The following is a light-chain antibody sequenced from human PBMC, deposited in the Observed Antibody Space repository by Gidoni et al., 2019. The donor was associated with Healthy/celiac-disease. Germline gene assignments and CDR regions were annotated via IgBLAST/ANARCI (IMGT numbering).Light chain of an antibody. Sequence: QPALTQPAPVPGSPGQSIPISCTGTSSDAGSYNLVSWYQQPPGKAPKLMIYEVSKRPSGVSNRFSGSKSGNTASLTISGLQAEDEADYYCCSYVGSSTFAFGGGTKLTVL. J-gene: IGLJ2*01. V-gene: IGLV2-23*02. CDR2: EVS. CDR1: SSDAGSYNL. CDR3: CSYVGSSTFA.